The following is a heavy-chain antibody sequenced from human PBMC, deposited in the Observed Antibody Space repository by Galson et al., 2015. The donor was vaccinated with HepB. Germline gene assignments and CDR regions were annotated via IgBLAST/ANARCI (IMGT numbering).Heavy chain of an antibody. D-gene: IGHD6-13*01. J-gene: IGHJ4*02. CDR2: ISGSGGST. Sequence: SLRLSCAASGFTFSSYAMSWVRQAPGKGLEWVSAISGSGGSTYYADSVKGRFTISRDNSKNTLYLQMNSLRAEDTAVYYCAKTTRRPLVLPLGYWGQGTLVTAAS. CDR3: AKTTRRPLVLPLGY. CDR1: GFTFSSYA. V-gene: IGHV3-23*01.